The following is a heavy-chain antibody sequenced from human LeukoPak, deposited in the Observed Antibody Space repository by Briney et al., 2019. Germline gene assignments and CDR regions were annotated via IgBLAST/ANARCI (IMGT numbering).Heavy chain of an antibody. D-gene: IGHD2-2*02. J-gene: IGHJ5*02. CDR1: GFTFSSYS. CDR2: ISSSSSYI. V-gene: IGHV3-21*01. CDR3: ARTLGYCSSTSCYTRLRRGERWFDP. Sequence: GGSLRLSCAASGFTFSSYSMNWVRQAPGKGLEWVSSISSSSSYIYYADSVKGRFTISRDNAKNSLYLQMNSLRAEDTAVYYCARTLGYCSSTSCYTRLRRGERWFDPWGQGTLVTVSS.